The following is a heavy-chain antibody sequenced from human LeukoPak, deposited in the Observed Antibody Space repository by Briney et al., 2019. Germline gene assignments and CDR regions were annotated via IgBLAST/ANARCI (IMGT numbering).Heavy chain of an antibody. CDR3: VRLGRDGYTYGAAY. CDR2: INCNGGST. V-gene: IGHV3-20*04. CDR1: GYTFDDYG. Sequence: GGSLRISCAGSGYTFDDYGMRWVRQAPGKGLEWVAGINCNGGSTGYAASVKGRCTISRDNAKNALYLEMNRLRAEDTAFYYCVRLGRDGYTYGAAYWGQGTLVTVSS. D-gene: IGHD5-24*01. J-gene: IGHJ1*01.